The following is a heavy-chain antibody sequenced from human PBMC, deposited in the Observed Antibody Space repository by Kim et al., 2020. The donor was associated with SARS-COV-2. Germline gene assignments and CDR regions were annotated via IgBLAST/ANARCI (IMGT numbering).Heavy chain of an antibody. D-gene: IGHD4-17*01. J-gene: IGHJ5*02. CDR3: AGGGADFGDYAGFDP. Sequence: GVSLRLSFSTSGFTFDDYAMHWVRQPPGKRLEWVSGISRSSGRKGYADSVKGRFTISRDNAKTSLSLQMNSLTVEDTALYYCAGGGADFGDYAGFDPWG. CDR2: ISRSSGRK. CDR1: GFTFDDYA. V-gene: IGHV3-9*01.